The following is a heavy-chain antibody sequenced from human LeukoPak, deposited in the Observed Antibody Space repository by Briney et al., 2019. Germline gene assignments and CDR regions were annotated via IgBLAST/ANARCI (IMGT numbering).Heavy chain of an antibody. CDR2: ISGSGGST. V-gene: IGHV3-23*01. CDR3: AKGTTIENRFDY. D-gene: IGHD4-17*01. CDR1: GFTFSSYA. J-gene: IGHJ4*02. Sequence: GGSLRLSCAASGFTFSSYAMSWVRQAPGKGLEWVSGISGSGGSTYYADSVKGRFTISRDNFRNTLSLQMNSLRAEDTAVFYCAKGTTIENRFDYWGQGTLVPVSS.